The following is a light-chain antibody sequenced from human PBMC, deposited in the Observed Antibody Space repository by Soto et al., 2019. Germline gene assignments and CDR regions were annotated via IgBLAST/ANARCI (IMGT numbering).Light chain of an antibody. CDR2: DAS. Sequence: EIVLTQSPDTLSLSPGDRATLSCRASQSVGHMFLAWFQQKPGQAPRLLIFDASNRATGIPARFSGSGSGTDFTLTISSLEPEDFAVYYCQQRSNWPPTFGQGTKVDIK. V-gene: IGKV3-11*01. CDR1: QSVGHMF. CDR3: QQRSNWPPT. J-gene: IGKJ1*01.